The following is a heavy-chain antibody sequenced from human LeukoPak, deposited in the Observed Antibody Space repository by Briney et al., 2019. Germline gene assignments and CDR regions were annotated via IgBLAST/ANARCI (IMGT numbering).Heavy chain of an antibody. V-gene: IGHV3-30*01. J-gene: IGHJ6*04. CDR3: ASDPRDGGQNV. CDR1: GFNLTNYA. D-gene: IGHD5-24*01. Sequence: GGPLRLSCAASGFNLTNYAMHWVRQAPGKGLEWVTLILYSADNTYYADPVKGRFTFSRDKSKNTLYLQMNSLRPEDSAIYYCASDPRDGGQNVWGKGTTVTVSS. CDR2: ILYSADNT.